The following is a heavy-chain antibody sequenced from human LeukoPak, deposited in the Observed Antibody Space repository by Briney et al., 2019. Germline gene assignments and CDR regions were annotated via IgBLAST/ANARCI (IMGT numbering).Heavy chain of an antibody. Sequence: SETLSLTCAVYGGSFSGYYWSWIRQPPGKGLEWIGEINHSGSTNYNPSLKSRVTISVDTSKNQFSLKLSSVTAADTAVYYCARNSSPYYYYYYKDVWGKRTTVTVSS. CDR2: INHSGST. CDR1: GGSFSGYY. J-gene: IGHJ6*03. V-gene: IGHV4-34*01. D-gene: IGHD4-23*01. CDR3: ARNSSPYYYYYYKDV.